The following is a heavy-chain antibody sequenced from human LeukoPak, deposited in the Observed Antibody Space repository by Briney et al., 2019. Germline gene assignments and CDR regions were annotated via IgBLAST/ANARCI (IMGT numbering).Heavy chain of an antibody. J-gene: IGHJ4*02. D-gene: IGHD6-13*01. V-gene: IGHV4-59*01. Sequence: SETLSLTCSISGGSLSSYYWNWIRQAPGKGLEWIGFIFHTGTTNYSPSLRSRATISLDRSKNQVSLRLTSVTAADTAVYFCARESRYYFDYWGQGTLVTVSS. CDR3: ARESRYYFDY. CDR2: IFHTGTT. CDR1: GGSLSSYY.